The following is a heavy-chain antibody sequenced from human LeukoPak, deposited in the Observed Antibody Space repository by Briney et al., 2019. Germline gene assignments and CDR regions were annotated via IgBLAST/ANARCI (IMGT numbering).Heavy chain of an antibody. CDR2: INPNSGGT. CDR3: ARGYSSTPWFYYYMDV. J-gene: IGHJ6*03. D-gene: IGHD6-13*01. V-gene: IGHV1-2*02. CDR1: EYTFTSYY. Sequence: ASVKVSCKASEYTFTSYYMHWVRQAPGQGLEWMGWINPNSGGTSYAQKFQGRVTMTRDTSSSTAYMELSRLRSDDTAVYYCARGYSSTPWFYYYMDVWGKGTTVTVSS.